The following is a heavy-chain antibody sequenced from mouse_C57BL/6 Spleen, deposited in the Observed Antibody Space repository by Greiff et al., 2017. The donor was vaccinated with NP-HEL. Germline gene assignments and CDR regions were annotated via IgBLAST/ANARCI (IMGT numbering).Heavy chain of an antibody. CDR3: ASRTTVVARWYFDV. V-gene: IGHV3-6*01. J-gene: IGHJ1*03. Sequence: EVKLQESGPGLVKPSQSLSLTCSVTGYSITSGYYWNWIRQFPGNKLEWMGYISYDGSNNYNPSLKNRISITRDTSKNQFFLKLNSVTTEDTATYYCASRTTVVARWYFDVWGTGTTVTVSS. CDR1: GYSITSGYY. D-gene: IGHD1-1*01. CDR2: ISYDGSN.